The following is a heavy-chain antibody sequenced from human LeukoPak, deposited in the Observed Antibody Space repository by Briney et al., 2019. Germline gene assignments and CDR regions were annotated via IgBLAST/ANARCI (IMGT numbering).Heavy chain of an antibody. J-gene: IGHJ6*04. CDR1: GFTFSGYA. Sequence: PGGSLRLSCAASGFTFSGYAMSWVRQAPGKGLEWVSAISGSGGSTYYADSVKGRFTISRDNSKNTLYLQMNSLRAEDTAVYYCAKDRWVTDIVVVPAAKGGMDVWGKGTTVTVSS. D-gene: IGHD2-2*01. V-gene: IGHV3-23*01. CDR2: ISGSGGST. CDR3: AKDRWVTDIVVVPAAKGGMDV.